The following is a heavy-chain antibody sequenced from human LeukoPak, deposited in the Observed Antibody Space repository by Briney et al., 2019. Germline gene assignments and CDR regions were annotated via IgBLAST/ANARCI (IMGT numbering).Heavy chain of an antibody. D-gene: IGHD5-18*01. CDR3: AKRRGYSYAADDAFDI. CDR1: GFTFSRNA. J-gene: IGHJ3*02. Sequence: GGSLRLSCAASGFTFSRNAMSWVRQAPGKGLEWVSVISGSGGSTYTADSVKGHFTISRDNSRNTLYLQMNSLRAEDAAVYFCAKRRGYSYAADDAFDIWGQGTVVIVSS. V-gene: IGHV3-23*01. CDR2: ISGSGGST.